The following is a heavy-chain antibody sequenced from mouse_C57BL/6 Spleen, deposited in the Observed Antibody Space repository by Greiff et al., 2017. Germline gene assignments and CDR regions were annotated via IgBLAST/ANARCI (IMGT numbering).Heavy chain of an antibody. CDR2: IDTSDSYT. CDR3: ARRGGNYGLNFDY. CDR1: GYTFTSYW. J-gene: IGHJ2*01. D-gene: IGHD2-1*01. Sequence: VQLQQPGAELVRPGTSVKLSCKASGYTFTSYWMHWVKQRPGQGLEWIGVIDTSDSYTNYNQKFKGKATLTVDTSSSTAYMQLSSLTSEDSAVYYWARRGGNYGLNFDYWGQGTTLTVSS. V-gene: IGHV1-59*01.